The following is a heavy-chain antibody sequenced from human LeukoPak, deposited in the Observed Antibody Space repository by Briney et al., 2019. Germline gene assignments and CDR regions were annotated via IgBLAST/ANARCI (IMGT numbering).Heavy chain of an antibody. D-gene: IGHD6-19*01. J-gene: IGHJ4*02. CDR3: AKDPTVAATPYYFDY. CDR2: VSYDGSNK. V-gene: IGHV3-30*04. Sequence: GGSLRLSCAASGFTFSNYAMHWVRQAPGKGLEWVAVVSYDGSNKYYADSVKGRFTISRDNSKNTLYLQMNSLRAEDTAVYYCAKDPTVAATPYYFDYWGQGTLVTVSS. CDR1: GFTFSNYA.